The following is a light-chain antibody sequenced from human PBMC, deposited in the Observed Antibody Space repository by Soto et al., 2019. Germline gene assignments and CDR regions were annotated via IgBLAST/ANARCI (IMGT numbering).Light chain of an antibody. CDR2: GTS. CDR1: QSVS. V-gene: IGKV3-20*01. Sequence: EIVLTQSPGTLSLSPGERATLSCRASQSVSIAWYQQKPGQAPRVLIYGTSIRASGVPERFSGGGSGTDFTLTITRLEPEDFAVYYCQQYGSSLFTFGPGTKVDIK. J-gene: IGKJ3*01. CDR3: QQYGSSLFT.